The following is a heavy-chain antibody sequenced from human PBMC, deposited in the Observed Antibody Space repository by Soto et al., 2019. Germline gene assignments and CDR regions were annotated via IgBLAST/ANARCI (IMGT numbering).Heavy chain of an antibody. CDR1: GFTVSSNY. V-gene: IGHV3-66*01. D-gene: IGHD2-15*01. Sequence: EVQLVESGGGLVQPGGSLRLTCAASGFTVSSNYMSWVRQAPGKGLEWVSIIYSDGSTYYADSVKGRFTLSRDDSNNTLYLQINTLSVDDTAVYYCASRINSAGAYDFWGQGTLVTVSS. J-gene: IGHJ4*02. CDR2: IYSDGST. CDR3: ASRINSAGAYDF.